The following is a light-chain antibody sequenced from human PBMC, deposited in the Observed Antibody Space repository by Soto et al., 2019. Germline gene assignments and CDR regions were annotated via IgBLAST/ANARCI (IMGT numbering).Light chain of an antibody. CDR3: ISYTGSSTSYV. J-gene: IGLJ1*01. CDR2: GVS. Sequence: QSALTQPASVSGSLGQSITISCTGTSSDVGAYNYVSWYQQFPGKTPKILIYGVSNRPSGVSSRFSGSKSGNTASLTISGLQAEDEADYYCISYTGSSTSYVFGSGTKLTVL. V-gene: IGLV2-14*01. CDR1: SSDVGAYNY.